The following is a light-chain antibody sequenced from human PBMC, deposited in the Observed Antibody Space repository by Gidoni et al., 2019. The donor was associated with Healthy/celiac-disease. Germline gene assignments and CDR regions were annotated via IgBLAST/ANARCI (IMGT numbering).Light chain of an antibody. V-gene: IGLV2-14*01. Sequence: QSALTQPASVSGSPGQSITISCTGTSSDVGGYNYVSWYQPHPGKAPKLMIHEVSNRPSGVSNRFSGSKSGNTASLTISGLQAEDEADYYCSSYTSSSTLVFGTGTKVTVL. J-gene: IGLJ1*01. CDR3: SSYTSSSTLV. CDR1: SSDVGGYNY. CDR2: EVS.